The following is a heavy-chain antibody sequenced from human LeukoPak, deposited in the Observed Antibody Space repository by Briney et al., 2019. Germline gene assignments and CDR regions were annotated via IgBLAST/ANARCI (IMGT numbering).Heavy chain of an antibody. D-gene: IGHD3-10*01. CDR1: GYTFTGYY. CDR2: INPNSGGT. Sequence: ASVKVSCKASGYTFTGYYMHWVRQAPGQGLEWMGWINPNSGGTNYAQKFQGRVTMTRDTSISTAYMELSRLRSDDTAVYYCARTLMVRVMIDYWGQGTLVIVSS. V-gene: IGHV1-2*02. CDR3: ARTLMVRVMIDY. J-gene: IGHJ4*02.